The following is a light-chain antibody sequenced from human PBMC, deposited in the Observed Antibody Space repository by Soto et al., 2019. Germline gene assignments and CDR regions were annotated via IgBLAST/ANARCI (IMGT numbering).Light chain of an antibody. CDR3: ALYLSSGTSV. J-gene: IGLJ6*01. CDR2: STK. Sequence: QAVVTQEPSFSVSPGGTVTLTCGLTSGSVSTNNSPSWYQQTPGQPPRTLVYSTKTRSSGVPDRFSGSILGNKAALTITGAQAEDEGEYYCALYLSSGTSVFGSGTKVTVL. V-gene: IGLV8-61*01. CDR1: SGSVSTNNS.